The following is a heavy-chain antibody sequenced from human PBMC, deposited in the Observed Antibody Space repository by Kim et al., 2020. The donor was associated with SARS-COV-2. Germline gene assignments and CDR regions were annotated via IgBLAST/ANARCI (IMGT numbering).Heavy chain of an antibody. Sequence: SETLSLTCTVSSDSFSAYYWSWIRHLPGKGLEWIGYIFYGGDTNYNPSLRSRVTISWDTSTNQFSLDLTSVTDADTAVYYSARSEGRASWHQFDYWGQG. J-gene: IGHJ4*02. CDR1: SDSFSAYY. CDR3: ARSEGRASWHQFDY. CDR2: IFYGGDT. V-gene: IGHV4-59*01.